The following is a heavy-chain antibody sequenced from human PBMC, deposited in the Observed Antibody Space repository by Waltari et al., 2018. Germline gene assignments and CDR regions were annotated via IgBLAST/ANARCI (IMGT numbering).Heavy chain of an antibody. V-gene: IGHV4-59*01. D-gene: IGHD3-10*01. Sequence: QVQLQESGPGLVKPSETLSLTCTVSGGSISSYYWRWIRQPPGKGLEWIGYIYYSGSTNYNPSLKSRVTISVDTSKNQFSLKLSSVTAADTAVYYCARVRMVREPTLDYWGQGTLVTVSS. CDR1: GGSISSYY. CDR3: ARVRMVREPTLDY. CDR2: IYYSGST. J-gene: IGHJ4*02.